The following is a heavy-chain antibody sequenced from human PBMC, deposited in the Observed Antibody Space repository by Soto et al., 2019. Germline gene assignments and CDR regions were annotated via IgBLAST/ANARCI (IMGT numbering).Heavy chain of an antibody. J-gene: IGHJ5*02. Sequence: QLQLQESGPGLVTPSETLSLTCTVSGGSISSSSYFWAWVRQSPAKGLEWIGSINYRRTTFYSASLKNRVTISIDTSRNQFSLTLNSVTAADTAVYYCARLVACNGGSCKCAPWGQGTLVTVSS. D-gene: IGHD2-15*01. CDR2: INYRRTT. CDR3: ARLVACNGGSCKCAP. CDR1: GGSISSSSYF. V-gene: IGHV4-39*01.